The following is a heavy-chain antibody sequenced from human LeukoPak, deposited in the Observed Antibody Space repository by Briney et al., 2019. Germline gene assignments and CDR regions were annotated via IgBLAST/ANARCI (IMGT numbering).Heavy chain of an antibody. V-gene: IGHV3-21*04. CDR3: AKGYSSGWYPGWFDY. Sequence: PWGSLRLSCASSGFPFMSNSMNWVRQAPGKGLEWVGSISSSSSYIYYADSVKGRFTISRDNAKTSLYLQMNSLRAEDTAVYYCAKGYSSGWYPGWFDYWGQGTLVTVSS. J-gene: IGHJ4*02. CDR2: ISSSSSYI. CDR1: GFPFMSNS. D-gene: IGHD6-19*01.